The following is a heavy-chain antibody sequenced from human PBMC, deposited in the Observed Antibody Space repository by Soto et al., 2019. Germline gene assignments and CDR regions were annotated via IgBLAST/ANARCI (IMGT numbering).Heavy chain of an antibody. Sequence: PWGSLRLSCAASGFTFSSYAMSWVRQAPGKGLEWVSAISGSGGSTYYADSVKGRFTISRDNSKNTLYLQMNSLRAEDTAVYYCAKGGTTSENGYCSGGSCYAQPPSYYYYYMDVWGKGTTVNVSS. J-gene: IGHJ6*03. CDR3: AKGGTTSENGYCSGGSCYAQPPSYYYYYMDV. V-gene: IGHV3-23*01. CDR2: ISGSGGST. D-gene: IGHD2-15*01. CDR1: GFTFSSYA.